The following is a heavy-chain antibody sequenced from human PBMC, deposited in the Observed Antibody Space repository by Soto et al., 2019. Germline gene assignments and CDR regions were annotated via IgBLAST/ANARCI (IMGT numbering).Heavy chain of an antibody. D-gene: IGHD5-18*01. CDR1: GFTFSSYV. Sequence: GGSLRLSCAASGFTFSSYVMHWVRQAPGKGLEWVAVISYDGSNKYYADSVKGRFTISRDNSKNTLYLQMNSLRAEDTAVYYCARETDSYGYYNWFDPWGQGTLVTVSS. CDR3: ARETDSYGYYNWFDP. CDR2: ISYDGSNK. J-gene: IGHJ5*02. V-gene: IGHV3-30-3*01.